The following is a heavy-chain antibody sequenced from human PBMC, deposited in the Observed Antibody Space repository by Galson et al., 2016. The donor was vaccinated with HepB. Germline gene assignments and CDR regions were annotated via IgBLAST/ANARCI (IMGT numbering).Heavy chain of an antibody. Sequence: GSLRLSCATSGFDFSRHDMNWVRQAPGKGLEWIAHIRYSGAIFYAESVKGRFLISRDNARDSLYLQMNSLRFEDTGLYFCARGKSNHWYAYKRTNYYNMDVWGQGTPVIVSS. V-gene: IGHV3-48*03. CDR2: IRYSGAI. CDR1: GFDFSRHD. J-gene: IGHJ6*02. D-gene: IGHD3-22*01. CDR3: ARGKSNHWYAYKRTNYYNMDV.